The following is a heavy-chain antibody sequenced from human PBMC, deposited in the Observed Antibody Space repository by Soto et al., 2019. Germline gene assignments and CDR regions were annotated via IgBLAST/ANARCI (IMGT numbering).Heavy chain of an antibody. J-gene: IGHJ3*01. Sequence: QLVESGGGLVQPGGSLRLSCAASGFSVSNNYMKWVRQAPGKGLEWVSLIYSGGSTYYADSVKDRFTISRDNSKNTLLLQMNSVRVEDTAVYYCARDRGYRWGQGTMVTVSS. CDR1: GFSVSNNY. CDR2: IYSGGST. V-gene: IGHV3-66*01. D-gene: IGHD5-12*01. CDR3: ARDRGYR.